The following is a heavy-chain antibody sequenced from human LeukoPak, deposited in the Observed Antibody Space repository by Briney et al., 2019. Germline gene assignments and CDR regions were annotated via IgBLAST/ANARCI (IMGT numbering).Heavy chain of an antibody. Sequence: GGSLRLSCAASGFTFSSYGITWVRQAPGKGLEWVGRIKSTADGGTADYAAPVKGRFSISRDDSKNMVYLEMNSLKTEDTAVYYCTTSLLWRATGFQGSWGQGTLVTVSS. V-gene: IGHV3-15*01. D-gene: IGHD2-15*01. J-gene: IGHJ5*02. CDR3: TTSLLWRATGFQGS. CDR2: IKSTADGGTA. CDR1: GFTFSSYG.